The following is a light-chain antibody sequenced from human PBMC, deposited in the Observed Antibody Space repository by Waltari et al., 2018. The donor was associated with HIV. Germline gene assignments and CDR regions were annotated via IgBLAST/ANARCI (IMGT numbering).Light chain of an antibody. Sequence: QSVLTQPPSASGTPGQRVTISCSGSSSNIGSNYVYWYQQLPGTTPKPPTYRNNQRPSGVPDRFAGSKSGTSASLAISGLRSEDEADYYCAAWDNSLSAPVFGGGTKLTVL. V-gene: IGLV1-47*01. CDR3: AAWDNSLSAPV. CDR2: RNN. J-gene: IGLJ3*02. CDR1: SSNIGSNY.